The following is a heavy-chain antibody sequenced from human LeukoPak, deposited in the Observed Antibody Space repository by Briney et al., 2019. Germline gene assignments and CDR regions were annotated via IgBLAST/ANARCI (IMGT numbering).Heavy chain of an antibody. D-gene: IGHD2-15*01. Sequence: GGSLRLSCAASGFTFSSYWMSWVRQAPGKGLEWVANIKQDGSEKYYVDSVKGRFTISRDNSKNTLYLQMNSLRAEDTAVYYCAKVLSPGGYYYYMDVWGKGTTVTVSS. CDR2: IKQDGSEK. CDR1: GFTFSSYW. J-gene: IGHJ6*03. V-gene: IGHV3-7*03. CDR3: AKVLSPGGYYYYMDV.